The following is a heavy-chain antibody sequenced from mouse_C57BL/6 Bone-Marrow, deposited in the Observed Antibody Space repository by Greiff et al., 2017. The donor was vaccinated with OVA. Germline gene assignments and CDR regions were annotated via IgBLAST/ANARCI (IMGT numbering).Heavy chain of an antibody. V-gene: IGHV1-50*01. D-gene: IGHD1-1*01. CDR3: VSSYDFDY. CDR2: IDPSDSYT. Sequence: QVHVKQPGAELVKPGASVKLSCKASGYTFTSYWMQWVKQRPGQGLEWIGEIDPSDSYTNYNQKFKGKATLTVDTSSSTAYMQLSSLTSEDSAVYYCVSSYDFDYWGQGTTLTVSS. CDR1: GYTFTSYW. J-gene: IGHJ2*01.